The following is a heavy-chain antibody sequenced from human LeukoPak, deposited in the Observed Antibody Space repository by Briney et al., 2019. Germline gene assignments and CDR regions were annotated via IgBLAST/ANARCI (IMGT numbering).Heavy chain of an antibody. CDR2: ISDNSGNT. D-gene: IGHD3-10*01. V-gene: IGHV3-23*01. Sequence: PWGSLRLSCAASGFTFSSFAMSWVRQAPGQGLEWVSAISDNSGNTYYADSVKGRFTISRDNAKNSLYLQMNSLRAEDTAVYYCARKYYYGSGSYYDYWGQGTLVTVSS. J-gene: IGHJ4*02. CDR1: GFTFSSFA. CDR3: ARKYYYGSGSYYDY.